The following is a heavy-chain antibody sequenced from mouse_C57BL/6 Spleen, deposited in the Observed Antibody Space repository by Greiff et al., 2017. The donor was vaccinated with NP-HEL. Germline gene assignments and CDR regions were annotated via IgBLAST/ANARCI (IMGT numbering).Heavy chain of an antibody. V-gene: IGHV1-50*01. J-gene: IGHJ1*03. D-gene: IGHD2-1*01. CDR3: ARSGGNYVYFDV. CDR2: IDPSDSYT. CDR1: GYTFTSYW. Sequence: VQLQQPGAELVKPGASVKLSCKASGYTFTSYWMQWVKQRPGQGLEWIGEIDPSDSYTNYNQKFKGKATLTVDTSSSTAYMQLSSLTSEDSAVYYCARSGGNYVYFDVWGTGTTVTVSS.